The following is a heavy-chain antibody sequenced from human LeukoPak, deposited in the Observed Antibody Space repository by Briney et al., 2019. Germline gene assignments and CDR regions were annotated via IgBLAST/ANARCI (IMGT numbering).Heavy chain of an antibody. Sequence: GGSLRLSCAASGFTFSTSWMTWARQAPGKGLEWVASIKDDGSGKYYVDSVKGRFTISRDNAKNSLYLQMNSLGVEDTAVYYCTNLGYTDWGQGTLVIVSS. CDR2: IKDDGSGK. V-gene: IGHV3-7*01. D-gene: IGHD5-18*01. CDR3: TNLGYTD. CDR1: GFTFSTSW. J-gene: IGHJ4*02.